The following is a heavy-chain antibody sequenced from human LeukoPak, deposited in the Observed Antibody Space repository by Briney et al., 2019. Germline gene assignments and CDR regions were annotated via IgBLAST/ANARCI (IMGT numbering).Heavy chain of an antibody. D-gene: IGHD2-15*01. CDR1: GFTFSIYA. Sequence: PGGSLRLSCATSGFTFSIYAMSWVRQAPGKGLEWVSSLSGDGDYTYYADSMKGRFTISRDNSKDMLYLQMNSLRVDDTAVNYCAKEMKSGGWPLDYWGQGALVTVSS. CDR3: AKEMKSGGWPLDY. V-gene: IGHV3-23*01. CDR2: LSGDGDYT. J-gene: IGHJ4*02.